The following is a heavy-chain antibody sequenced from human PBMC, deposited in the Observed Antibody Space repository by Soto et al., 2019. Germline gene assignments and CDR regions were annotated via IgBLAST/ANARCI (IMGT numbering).Heavy chain of an antibody. D-gene: IGHD1-26*01. CDR3: ASGPKVSVGATTGAFDI. CDR1: GFTFSDYY. V-gene: IGHV3-11*01. CDR2: ISSSGSTI. J-gene: IGHJ3*02. Sequence: GGSLRLSCAASGFTFSDYYMSWIRQAPGKGLEWVSYISSSGSTIYYADSVKGRFTISRDNAKNSLYLQMNSLRAEDTAVYYCASGPKVSVGATTGAFDIWGQGTMVTVSS.